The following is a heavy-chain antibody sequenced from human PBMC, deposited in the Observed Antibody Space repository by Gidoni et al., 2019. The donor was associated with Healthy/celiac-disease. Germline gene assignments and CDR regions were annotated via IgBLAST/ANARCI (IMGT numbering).Heavy chain of an antibody. CDR1: GFTFSSYS. CDR2: ISSSSSYI. V-gene: IGHV3-21*01. J-gene: IGHJ6*03. CDR3: AGGGSYYYYYMDV. Sequence: EVQLVESGGGLVKPGGSLRLSCADSGFTFSSYSMNWVRQAPGKGLEWVSSISSSSSYIYYADSVKGRFTISRDNAKNSLYLQMNSLRAEDTAVYYCAGGGSYYYYYMDVWGKGTTVTVSS.